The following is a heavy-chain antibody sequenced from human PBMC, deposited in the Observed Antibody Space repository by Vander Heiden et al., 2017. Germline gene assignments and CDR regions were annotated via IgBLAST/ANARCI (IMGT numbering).Heavy chain of an antibody. V-gene: IGHV3-23*01. CDR3: AKDLHIVVVTAPQDFDY. Sequence: VQPGGSLRLSCAASGFTFSSHAMSWVRPAPGKGLEWVSATSGSGGSTYYADSVKGRFTISRDNSKNTLYLQMNSLRAEDTAVYYCAKDLHIVVVTAPQDFDYWGQGTLVTVSS. J-gene: IGHJ4*02. CDR2: TSGSGGST. CDR1: GFTFSSHA. D-gene: IGHD2-21*02.